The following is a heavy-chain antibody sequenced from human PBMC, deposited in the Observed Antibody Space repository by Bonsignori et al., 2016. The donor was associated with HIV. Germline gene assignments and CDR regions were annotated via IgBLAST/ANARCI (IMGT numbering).Heavy chain of an antibody. CDR2: ISYDGNNK. Sequence: WIRQPPGKGLEWVAIISYDGNNKYYEDSVKGRFTISRDNSKNTLYLQMNSLRAEDTALYYCAKERRIVDLGEFFLPPNSWGQGTLVTVSS. V-gene: IGHV3-30*18. CDR3: AKERRIVDLGEFFLPPNS. J-gene: IGHJ4*02. D-gene: IGHD3-10*01.